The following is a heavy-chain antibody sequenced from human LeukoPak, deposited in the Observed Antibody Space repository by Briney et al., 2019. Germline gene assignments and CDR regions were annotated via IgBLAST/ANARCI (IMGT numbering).Heavy chain of an antibody. Sequence: PSETLSLTCTVSGGSINSGDYYWVWIRQPPGKGLEWIGSIYYSGSTSYNPSLKSRVTMTVDTSKSQFSLKLSSVTAADTAVYYCASQGSGYDSPIDHWGQGTLVTVSS. CDR1: GGSINSGDYY. V-gene: IGHV4-39*07. J-gene: IGHJ4*02. CDR3: ASQGSGYDSPIDH. D-gene: IGHD5-12*01. CDR2: IYYSGST.